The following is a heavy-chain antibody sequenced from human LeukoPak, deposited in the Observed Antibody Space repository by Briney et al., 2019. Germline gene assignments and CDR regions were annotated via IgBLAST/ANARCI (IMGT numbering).Heavy chain of an antibody. CDR3: ARDHPGGMAVAGIKLDY. CDR1: GYTFTSYG. Sequence: ASVKVSCKASGYTFTSYGISWVRQAPGQGLEWMGWISAYNGNTNYAQKLQGRVTMTTDTSTSTAYMELRSLRSDDTAVYYCARDHPGGMAVAGIKLDYWGQGTLVTVSS. V-gene: IGHV1-18*01. J-gene: IGHJ4*02. D-gene: IGHD6-19*01. CDR2: ISAYNGNT.